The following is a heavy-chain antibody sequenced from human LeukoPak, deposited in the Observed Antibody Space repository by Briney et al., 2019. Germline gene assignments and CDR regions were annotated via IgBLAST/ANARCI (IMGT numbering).Heavy chain of an antibody. CDR3: ATEGKMIWGVYTDY. CDR2: FDPEHGKT. CDR1: GYTLTELS. D-gene: IGHD3-10*01. J-gene: IGHJ4*02. V-gene: IGHV1-24*01. Sequence: ASVKVSCKVSGYTLTELSMHWVRQAPGKGLEWMGRFDPEHGKTIYAQKFQDRVTMTEDTSTDTAYMELSSLRSDDTAVYYCATEGKMIWGVYTDYWGQGTLVTVSS.